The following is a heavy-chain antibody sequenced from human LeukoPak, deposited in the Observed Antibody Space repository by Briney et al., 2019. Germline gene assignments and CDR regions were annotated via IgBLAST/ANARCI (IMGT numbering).Heavy chain of an antibody. CDR2: INHSGST. Sequence: PSETLSLTCAVYGGSFSGYYWSWIRQPPGKGLEWIGEINHSGSTNYNPSLKSRVTISVDTSKNQFSLKLSSVTAADTAVYYCARDGAAARPKFYYYYMDVWGKGTTVTVSS. V-gene: IGHV4-34*01. J-gene: IGHJ6*03. D-gene: IGHD6-6*01. CDR1: GGSFSGYY. CDR3: ARDGAAARPKFYYYYMDV.